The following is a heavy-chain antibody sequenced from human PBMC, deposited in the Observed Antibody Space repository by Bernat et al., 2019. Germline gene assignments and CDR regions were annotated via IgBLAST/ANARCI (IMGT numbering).Heavy chain of an antibody. D-gene: IGHD3-10*01. CDR3: ARVDSGSGTRYMDV. Sequence: QVTLRESGPALVKPTQTLTLTCTFSGFSLTTSSMCVSWIRQSPGKALEWLARIDWDGDKWYTTSLKTRLSISKDTSKNQVLLTMTNMDPVDTATYYCARVDSGSGTRYMDVWGKGTTVTVSS. CDR1: GFSLTTSSMC. V-gene: IGHV2-70*13. CDR2: IDWDGDK. J-gene: IGHJ6*03.